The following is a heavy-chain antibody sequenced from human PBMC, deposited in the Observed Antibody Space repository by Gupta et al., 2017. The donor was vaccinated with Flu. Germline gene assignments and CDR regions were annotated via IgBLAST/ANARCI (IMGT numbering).Heavy chain of an antibody. J-gene: IGHJ6*03. CDR2: IKGDGSST. D-gene: IGHD4-17*01. Sequence: EVQLVESGGGLVQPGGSLRLSCAASGFTLSSYWMPWVRQAPGKGLVWVSRIKGDGSSTTYADFVKGRFTISRDNAKNTLYLQMNSLRAEDTAVYYCARDPDYGGFSYMDVWGKGTTVTV. CDR3: ARDPDYGGFSYMDV. V-gene: IGHV3-74*01. CDR1: GFTLSSYW.